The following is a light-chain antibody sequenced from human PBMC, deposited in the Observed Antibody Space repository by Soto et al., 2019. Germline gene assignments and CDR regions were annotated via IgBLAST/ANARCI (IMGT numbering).Light chain of an antibody. CDR2: DAS. J-gene: IGKJ1*01. V-gene: IGKV1-5*01. Sequence: DIQMTQSPSTLSGSVGDRVTITCRASQTISSWLAWYQQKPGKAPKSLIYDASSLESGVPSRLSGSGSGTEFTLTISNLQPDDSATYYCQHYKAFSPWTFGQGTKVDIK. CDR3: QHYKAFSPWT. CDR1: QTISSW.